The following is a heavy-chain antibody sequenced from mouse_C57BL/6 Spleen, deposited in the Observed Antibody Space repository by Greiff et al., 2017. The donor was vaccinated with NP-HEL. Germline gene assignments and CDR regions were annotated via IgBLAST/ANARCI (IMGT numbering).Heavy chain of an antibody. CDR1: GFTFSDYG. Sequence: EVKVVESGGGLVKPGGSLKLSCAASGFTFSDYGMHWVRQAPEKGLEWVAYISSGSSTIYYADTVKGRFTTSGDNAKNALFLQMTSLRSEDAAMYYCARVSPSYAMDCWGQGTSVTVSS. D-gene: IGHD6-1*01. J-gene: IGHJ4*01. CDR3: ARVSPSYAMDC. V-gene: IGHV5-17*01. CDR2: ISSGSSTI.